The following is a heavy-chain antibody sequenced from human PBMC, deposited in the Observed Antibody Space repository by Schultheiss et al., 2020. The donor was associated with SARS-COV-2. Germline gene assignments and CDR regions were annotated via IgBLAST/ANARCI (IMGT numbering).Heavy chain of an antibody. V-gene: IGHV3-48*02. Sequence: GGSLRLSCAASGFTVSSNYMSWVRQAPGKGLEWVSYISSSGSTIYYADSVKGRFTISRDNAKNSLYLQMNSLRDEDTAVYYCAREVPSTVDFDYWGQGTLVTVSS. CDR3: AREVPSTVDFDY. J-gene: IGHJ4*02. CDR1: GFTVSSNY. CDR2: ISSSGSTI. D-gene: IGHD4-23*01.